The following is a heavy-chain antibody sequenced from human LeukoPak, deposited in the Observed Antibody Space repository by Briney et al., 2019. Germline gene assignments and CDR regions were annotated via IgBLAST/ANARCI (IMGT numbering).Heavy chain of an antibody. CDR3: LRDLNWSLDQ. CDR2: IKSDGITI. J-gene: IGHJ4*02. CDR1: GFSFSSYA. D-gene: IGHD1-20*01. V-gene: IGHV3-74*01. Sequence: PGGSLRLSCEASGFSFSSYAMTWARQAPVKGLVWVSRIKSDGITITYADSVKGRFTISRDNAKNTLYLQMNSLRAEDTAVYYCLRDLNWSLDQWGQGTLVTVSS.